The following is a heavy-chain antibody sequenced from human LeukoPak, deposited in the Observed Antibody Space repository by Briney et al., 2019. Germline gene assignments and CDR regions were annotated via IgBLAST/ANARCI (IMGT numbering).Heavy chain of an antibody. CDR2: ISSSGGST. Sequence: GGSLRLPCVASGFTFSSYAMSWVRQAPGKGLEWVPTISSSGGSTYYADSVKGRFTISRDNSKNTLNLQMNGLRAEDTAVYYCAKGEYSYGYLFDYWGQGTLVTVSS. J-gene: IGHJ4*02. D-gene: IGHD5-18*01. V-gene: IGHV3-23*01. CDR1: GFTFSSYA. CDR3: AKGEYSYGYLFDY.